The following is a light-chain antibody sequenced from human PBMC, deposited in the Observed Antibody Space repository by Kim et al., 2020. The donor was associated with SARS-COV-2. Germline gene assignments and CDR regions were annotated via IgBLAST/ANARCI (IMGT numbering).Light chain of an antibody. V-gene: IGLV3-1*01. CDR2: QNR. CDR1: EVGGKY. CDR3: QAWDSSAVV. Sequence: GYPEERDNNTGCGDEVGGKYSSGYQQESGQPPVVDVYQNRKQPAGIPARIFGSNSGNTATLTMSGTQTIDGAYYYCQAWDSSAVVFGGGTQLTVL. J-gene: IGLJ2*01.